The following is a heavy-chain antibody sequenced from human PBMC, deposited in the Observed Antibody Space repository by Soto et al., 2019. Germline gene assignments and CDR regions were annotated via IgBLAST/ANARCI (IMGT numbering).Heavy chain of an antibody. V-gene: IGHV3-49*03. CDR1: GFTFGDYA. D-gene: IGHD6-19*01. CDR2: IRSKAYGGTT. Sequence: GGSLRLSCTASGFTFGDYAMSWFRQAPGKGLEWVGFIRSKAYGGTTEYAASVKGRFTISRDDSKSIAYLQMNSLKTEDTAVYYCTRDWGKGSSGWLLGPRWDYYGMDVWGQGTTVTVSS. CDR3: TRDWGKGSSGWLLGPRWDYYGMDV. J-gene: IGHJ6*02.